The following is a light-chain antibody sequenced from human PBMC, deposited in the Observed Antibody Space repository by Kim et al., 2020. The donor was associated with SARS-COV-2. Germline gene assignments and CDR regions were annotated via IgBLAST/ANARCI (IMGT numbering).Light chain of an antibody. CDR1: FSNIGAGYD. CDR2: GHT. V-gene: IGLV1-40*01. CDR3: QSYDSSLNSYV. J-gene: IGLJ1*01. Sequence: RVTISCTGTFSNIGAGYDVHWYQQVPGAAPKLIIYGHTTRPSGVPDRFSGSKSDTSASLAITGLQPEDEADYYCQSYDSSLNSYVFGTGTKVTV.